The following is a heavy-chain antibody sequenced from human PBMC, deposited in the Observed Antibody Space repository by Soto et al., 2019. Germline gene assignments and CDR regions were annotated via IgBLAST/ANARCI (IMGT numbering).Heavy chain of an antibody. CDR1: GVTFSSYT. D-gene: IGHD3-10*01. V-gene: IGHV1-69*04. J-gene: IGHJ3*01. CDR2: IIPVLGVA. CDR3: ARGLINGVSDVSDF. Sequence: QVQLVQSGAEVRKPGSSVKVSCKASGVTFSSYTISWVRQAPGQGLEWMGRIIPVLGVANYAPKFQGRLTIIADEPTSTVYMDLSSLRSEDTAMYYARGLINGVSDVSDFWGQGTFITVSS.